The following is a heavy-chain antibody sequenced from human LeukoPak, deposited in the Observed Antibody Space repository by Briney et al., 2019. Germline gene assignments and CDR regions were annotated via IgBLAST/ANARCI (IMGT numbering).Heavy chain of an antibody. V-gene: IGHV3-53*01. J-gene: IGHJ3*02. CDR1: GFTVSSNY. Sequence: GGSLRLSCAASGFTVSSNYMSWVRQAPGKGLEWVSVIYSGGSTYYADSVKGRFTISRDNSKNTLYLQMNSLRAEDTAVYYCARDHRFGASLDAFDIWGQGTMVTVSS. D-gene: IGHD3-10*01. CDR3: ARDHRFGASLDAFDI. CDR2: IYSGGST.